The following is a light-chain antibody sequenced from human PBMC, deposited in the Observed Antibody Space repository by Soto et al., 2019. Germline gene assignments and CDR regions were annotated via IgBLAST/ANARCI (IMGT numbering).Light chain of an antibody. CDR1: QDINKD. Sequence: DIQVTQSSSSLSASVGDRVTITCQASQDINKDLNWYQQKPGRAPKLLIYEASNLQTGVSSRFSGTGSRTYFIFTISSLQPEDTATYYCQQYYSLPYTFGQGTKVDIK. CDR2: EAS. V-gene: IGKV1-33*01. J-gene: IGKJ2*01. CDR3: QQYYSLPYT.